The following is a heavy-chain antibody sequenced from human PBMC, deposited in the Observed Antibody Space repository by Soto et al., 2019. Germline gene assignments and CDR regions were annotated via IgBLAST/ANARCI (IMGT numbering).Heavy chain of an antibody. J-gene: IGHJ4*02. D-gene: IGHD6-19*01. V-gene: IGHV1-18*01. CDR3: AVRGSATSKGLLG. CDR1: GYSFLYYA. CDR2: ISPYNANT. Sequence: QVQLVQSGGEVREPGASVKVSCKASGYSFLYYAISWVRQAPGQGLEWLGWISPYNANTKYGERVQGRVTITTDTATSTAYLELRSLTSDDTAVYYCAVRGSATSKGLLGWGQGTLVTVSS.